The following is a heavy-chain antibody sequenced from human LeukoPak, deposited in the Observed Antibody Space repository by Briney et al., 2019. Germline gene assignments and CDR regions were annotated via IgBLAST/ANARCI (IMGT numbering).Heavy chain of an antibody. CDR3: VRQFDY. CDR1: GASISSDDYY. J-gene: IGHJ4*02. V-gene: IGHV4-61*02. CDR2: IYTSGST. Sequence: SQTLSLTCTVSGASISSDDYYWSWVRQPAGKGLEWIGRIYTSGSTNYNPSLKSRVTISVDTSKNQFSLRLSSETAADTAVYYCVRQFDYWGQGTLVTVSS.